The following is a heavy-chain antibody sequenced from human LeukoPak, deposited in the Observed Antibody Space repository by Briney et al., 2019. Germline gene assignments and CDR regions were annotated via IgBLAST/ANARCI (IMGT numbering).Heavy chain of an antibody. CDR1: GFTFTSSA. D-gene: IGHD3-3*01. CDR2: IVVGSGNT. J-gene: IGHJ4*02. V-gene: IGHV1-58*02. Sequence: ASVKASCKASGFTFTSSAMQWVRQARGQRLEWIGWIVVGSGNTNYAQKFQERVTITRDMSTSTAYMELSSLRSEDTAVYYCAAVANDFWSGYYSDYWGQGTLVTVSS. CDR3: AAVANDFWSGYYSDY.